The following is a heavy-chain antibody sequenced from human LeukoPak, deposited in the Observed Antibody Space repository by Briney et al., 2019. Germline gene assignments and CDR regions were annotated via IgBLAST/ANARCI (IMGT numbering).Heavy chain of an antibody. V-gene: IGHV4-4*07. Sequence: PSETLSLTCIVSGGSISSYSWSWIRQPAGKGLEWIGRIYGSGSTNYNPSLKSRVTMSIDTSKNQFSPKLTSVTAADTAVYYCASYSGRSSFDVWGQGTTVTVSS. CDR3: ASYSGRSSFDV. J-gene: IGHJ6*02. D-gene: IGHD2-15*01. CDR2: IYGSGST. CDR1: GGSISSYS.